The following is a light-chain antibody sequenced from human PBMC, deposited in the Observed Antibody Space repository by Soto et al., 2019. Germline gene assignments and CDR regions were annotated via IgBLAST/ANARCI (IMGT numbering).Light chain of an antibody. CDR3: QQSYSTPS. CDR1: QSISSY. J-gene: IGKJ4*01. V-gene: IGKV1-39*01. Sequence: DIQMTQSPSSLSASVGDRVTITCRVSQSISSYLNWYQQKPGKAPKLLIYAASSLQSGVPSRFSGSGSGTDFTLTISILQPEDFATYYCQQSYSTPSFGGGTKVDIK. CDR2: AAS.